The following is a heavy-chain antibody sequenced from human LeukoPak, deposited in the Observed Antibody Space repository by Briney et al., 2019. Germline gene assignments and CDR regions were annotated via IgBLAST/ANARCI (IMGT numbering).Heavy chain of an antibody. CDR2: INHSGST. J-gene: IGHJ4*02. CDR1: GGSFSGYY. D-gene: IGHD5-18*01. Sequence: SETLSLTCAVYGGSFSGYYWSWIRQPPGKELEWIGEINHSGSTNYNPSLKSRVTISVDTSKNQFSLKLSSVTAADTAVYYCARGRYSYGNWGQGTLVTVSS. V-gene: IGHV4-34*01. CDR3: ARGRYSYGN.